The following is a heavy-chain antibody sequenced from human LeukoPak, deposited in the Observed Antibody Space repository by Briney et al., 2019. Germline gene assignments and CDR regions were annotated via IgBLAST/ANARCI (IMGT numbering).Heavy chain of an antibody. CDR2: ISGYNGNT. D-gene: IGHD3-10*01. V-gene: IGHV1-18*04. CDR1: GYTFISYG. J-gene: IGHJ4*02. Sequence: ASVKVSCKASGYTFISYGISWVRQAPGQGLEWMGWISGYNGNTNYAEKLQDRVTMTTDTSTSTAYMELRSLRSDDTAVYYCARGIVRFGESTDPVDYWGQGTLVTVSS. CDR3: ARGIVRFGESTDPVDY.